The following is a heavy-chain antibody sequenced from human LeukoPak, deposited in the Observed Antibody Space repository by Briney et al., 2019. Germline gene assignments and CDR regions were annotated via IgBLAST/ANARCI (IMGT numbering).Heavy chain of an antibody. J-gene: IGHJ4*02. D-gene: IGHD1-26*01. CDR1: GYTFTDYY. V-gene: IGHV1-2*02. CDR3: ARIRGGNNYHFDY. Sequence: GASVKVSCKASGYTFTDYYMHWVRQAPGEGLEWMGWINPNSGGTNYAQKLQGRVTMTRDTSTRTAYMELSRLRSDDTAVFYCARIRGGNNYHFDYWGQGTLVTVSS. CDR2: INPNSGGT.